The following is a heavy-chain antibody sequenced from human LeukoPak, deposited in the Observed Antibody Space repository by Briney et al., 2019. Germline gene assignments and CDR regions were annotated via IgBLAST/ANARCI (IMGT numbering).Heavy chain of an antibody. CDR1: GFTFSSYG. CDR2: IYSGGST. D-gene: IGHD4-17*01. V-gene: IGHV3-66*01. Sequence: GGSLRLSCAASGFTFSSYGMHWVRQAPGKGLEWVSVIYSGGSTYYADSVKGRFTISRDNSKNTLYLQMNSLRAEDAAVYYCTRDRIDYGDYVDYWGQGTLVTVSS. CDR3: TRDRIDYGDYVDY. J-gene: IGHJ4*02.